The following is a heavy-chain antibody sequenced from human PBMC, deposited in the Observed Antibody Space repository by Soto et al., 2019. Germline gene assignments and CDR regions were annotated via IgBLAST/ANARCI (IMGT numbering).Heavy chain of an antibody. D-gene: IGHD3-10*01. Sequence: EVQLVESGGGLVQPGGSLRLSCAASGFTFSNYWMHWVRQAPGKGLVSVSRIKSDGSSISYADSVKGRFTISRDNARNTLYLQMNSLRAEDTAVYYCARGGFSGSGSYIQGDYWGQGTLVTVSS. CDR2: IKSDGSSI. J-gene: IGHJ4*02. V-gene: IGHV3-74*01. CDR3: ARGGFSGSGSYIQGDY. CDR1: GFTFSNYW.